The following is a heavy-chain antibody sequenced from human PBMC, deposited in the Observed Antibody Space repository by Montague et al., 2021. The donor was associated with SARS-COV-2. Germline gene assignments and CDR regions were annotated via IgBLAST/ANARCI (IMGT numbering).Heavy chain of an antibody. D-gene: IGHD3-10*01. J-gene: IGHJ6*03. CDR3: ARLRDGVVPSPILGVGPYYSYYYMDV. V-gene: IGHV4-34*01. CDR1: GTSFSGYY. Sequence: SETLSLTCAVYGTSFSGYYWNWIRQPPGKGLEWIGEINHGGSTKYSPSLKSRLTISADTSKNQFSLKLTSVAAADTAVYYCARLRDGVVPSPILGVGPYYSYYYMDVWGRGTTVTVPS. CDR2: INHGGST.